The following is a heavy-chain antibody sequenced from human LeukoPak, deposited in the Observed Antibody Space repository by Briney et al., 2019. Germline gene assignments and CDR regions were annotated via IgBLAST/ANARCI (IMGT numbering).Heavy chain of an antibody. CDR1: GGSISSSSYY. D-gene: IGHD3-9*01. CDR2: IYYSGST. V-gene: IGHV4-39*01. J-gene: IGHJ4*02. Sequence: PSETLSLTCTVSGGSISSSSYYWGWIRQPPGKGLEWIGSIYYSGSTYYNPSLKSRVTISVDTSKNQFSLKLSSVTAADTAVYYCARTYYDILTGYYVRGLFDYWGQGTLVTVSS. CDR3: ARTYYDILTGYYVRGLFDY.